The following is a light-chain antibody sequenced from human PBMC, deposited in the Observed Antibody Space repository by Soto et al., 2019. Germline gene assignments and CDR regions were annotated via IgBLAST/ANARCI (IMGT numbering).Light chain of an antibody. J-gene: IGKJ5*01. CDR1: QSVGTN. Sequence: IVMTQSAATLSVSPGERGTLSCRASQSVGTNLAWYQQKPGQAPRLLIYAASIRASGFPARFSGGGSGTDFTLTINRLEPEDFAVYYCQQYGSLPITFGQGTRLEIK. V-gene: IGKV3-15*01. CDR2: AAS. CDR3: QQYGSLPIT.